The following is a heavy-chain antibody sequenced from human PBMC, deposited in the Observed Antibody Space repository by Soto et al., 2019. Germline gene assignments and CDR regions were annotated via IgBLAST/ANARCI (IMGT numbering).Heavy chain of an antibody. V-gene: IGHV1-69*01. D-gene: IGHD3-22*01. Sequence: QVQLVQSGAEVKKPGSSVKVSCKASGGSFRRYAISWVRQAPGQGLEWMGGILPIFGSPSHAQKFQGRATITADESTSTAYLELTSLTSEDTAMYYCARAFFYQGSDSRGYSFDAFDFWGPGTLVTVSS. CDR1: GGSFRRYA. CDR2: ILPIFGSP. CDR3: ARAFFYQGSDSRGYSFDAFDF. J-gene: IGHJ3*01.